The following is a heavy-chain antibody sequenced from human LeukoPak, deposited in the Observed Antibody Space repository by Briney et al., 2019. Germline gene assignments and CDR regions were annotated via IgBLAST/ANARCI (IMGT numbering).Heavy chain of an antibody. V-gene: IGHV3-7*01. CDR3: AREDGKFDY. J-gene: IGHJ4*02. Sequence: GGSLRLSCAASGFTFSSYWMNWVRQAPGKGLEWVANIRPDVDERHYVESVRGRFTISRDNAKNLLYLQMNSLRADDTAVYYCAREDGKFDYWGREPWSPSP. CDR1: GFTFSSYW. CDR2: IRPDVDER.